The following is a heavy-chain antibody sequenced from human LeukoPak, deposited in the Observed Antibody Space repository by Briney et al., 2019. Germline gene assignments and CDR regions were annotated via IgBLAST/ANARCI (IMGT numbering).Heavy chain of an antibody. Sequence: SEALSLTCTVSGGSISSYYWSWIRQPPGKGLEWIGYIYYSGSTNYNPSLKSRVTISVDTSKNQFSLKLSSVTAADTAVYYCARVPDPSVNYYYGMDVWGKGTTVTVSS. J-gene: IGHJ6*04. CDR1: GGSISSYY. D-gene: IGHD4-17*01. CDR3: ARVPDPSVNYYYGMDV. V-gene: IGHV4-59*01. CDR2: IYYSGST.